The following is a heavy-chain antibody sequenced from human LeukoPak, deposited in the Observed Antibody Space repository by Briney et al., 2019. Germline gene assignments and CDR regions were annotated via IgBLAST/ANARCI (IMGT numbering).Heavy chain of an antibody. CDR3: TSQPGVAARPPFDP. Sequence: GASVKVSCKASGYTFTSYYMHWVRQASGKGLEWVGRIRSKANSYATAYAASVKGRFTISRDDSKNTAYLQMNSLKTEDTAVYYCTSQPGVAARPPFDPWGQGTLVTVSS. CDR2: IRSKANSYAT. CDR1: GYTFTSYY. J-gene: IGHJ5*02. V-gene: IGHV3-73*01. D-gene: IGHD6-6*01.